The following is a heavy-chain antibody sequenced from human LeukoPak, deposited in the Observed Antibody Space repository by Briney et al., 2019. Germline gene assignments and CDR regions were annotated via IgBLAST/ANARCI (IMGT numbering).Heavy chain of an antibody. V-gene: IGHV4-59*01. Sequence: SETLSLTCTVSGGSISSYYWSWVRQPPGKGLGWIGYIYYSGSTNYNPSLKSRVTISVDTSKNQFSLKLSSLTAADKAEYYCARGNGWVWSSTSCYNWFDPWGQGTLVTVSS. CDR1: GGSISSYY. CDR3: ARGNGWVWSSTSCYNWFDP. D-gene: IGHD2-2*01. J-gene: IGHJ5*02. CDR2: IYYSGST.